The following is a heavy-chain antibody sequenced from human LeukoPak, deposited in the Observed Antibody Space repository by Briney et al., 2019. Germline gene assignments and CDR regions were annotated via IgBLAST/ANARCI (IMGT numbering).Heavy chain of an antibody. J-gene: IGHJ5*02. Sequence: GASVKVSCKASGYTFTDYFMNWVRQAPGQGLEWMGWINPKSGGTVYAQKFQGRVTMTRDTSISTAYMELSRLRSDDTAVYYCARDQAPRMITFGGPRRWFDPWGQGTLVTVSS. V-gene: IGHV1-2*02. D-gene: IGHD3-16*01. CDR1: GYTFTDYF. CDR3: ARDQAPRMITFGGPRRWFDP. CDR2: INPKSGGT.